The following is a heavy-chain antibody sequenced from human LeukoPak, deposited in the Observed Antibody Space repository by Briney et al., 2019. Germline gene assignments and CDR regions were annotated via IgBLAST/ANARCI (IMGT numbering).Heavy chain of an antibody. CDR1: GFTFSSYW. CDR3: ARSFNYYYYYMDV. J-gene: IGHJ6*03. CDR2: IKQDGSEK. Sequence: PGGSLRLXCAASGFTFSSYWMSWVRQAPGKGLEWVANIKQDGSEKYYVDSVKGRFTISRDNAKNSLYLQMNSLRAEDTAVYYCARSFNYYYYYMDVWGKGTTVTVSS. V-gene: IGHV3-7*01. D-gene: IGHD3-16*02.